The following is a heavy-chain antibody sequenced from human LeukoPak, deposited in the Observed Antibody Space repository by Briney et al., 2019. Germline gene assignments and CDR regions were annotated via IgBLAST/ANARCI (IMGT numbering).Heavy chain of an antibody. D-gene: IGHD1-26*01. CDR2: IYYSGST. Sequence: PGGSLRLSCAASGFTFSSYAMSWIRQPSGKGLEWIGYIYYSGSTNYNPSLKSRVTISVDTSKNQFSLKLSSVTAADTAVYYCAREGYSGSYSDYWGQEPWSPSPQ. J-gene: IGHJ4*01. CDR3: AREGYSGSYSDY. CDR1: GFTFSSYA. V-gene: IGHV4-59*01.